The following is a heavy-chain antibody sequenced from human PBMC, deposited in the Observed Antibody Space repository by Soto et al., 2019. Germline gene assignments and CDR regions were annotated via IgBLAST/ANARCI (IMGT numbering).Heavy chain of an antibody. D-gene: IGHD3-10*01. CDR3: ARDYGRRSLDY. V-gene: IGHV3-33*01. Sequence: PGGSLRLSRAAAGMTFSSYWLHWVRQAPGKGPEWVAVMWFDGTSKYYADSVKGRFIISRDNSKNTLYLQMNSLRGEDTAVYYCARDYGRRSLDYWGQGTLVTVSS. CDR1: GMTFSSYW. J-gene: IGHJ4*02. CDR2: MWFDGTSK.